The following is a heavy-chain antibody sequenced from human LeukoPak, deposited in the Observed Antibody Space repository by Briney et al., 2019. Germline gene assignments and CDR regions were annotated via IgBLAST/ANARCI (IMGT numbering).Heavy chain of an antibody. CDR3: ARTRSSSSRGPRGAFDI. CDR2: ISSSSSYI. V-gene: IGHV3-21*01. Sequence: PGGSLRLSCAASGFTFSSYSMNWVRQAPGKGLEWVSSISSSSSYIYYADSVKGRFTISRDNAKNSLYLQVNSLRAEDTAVYYCARTRSSSSRGPRGAFDIWGQGTMVTVSS. CDR1: GFTFSSYS. D-gene: IGHD6-6*01. J-gene: IGHJ3*02.